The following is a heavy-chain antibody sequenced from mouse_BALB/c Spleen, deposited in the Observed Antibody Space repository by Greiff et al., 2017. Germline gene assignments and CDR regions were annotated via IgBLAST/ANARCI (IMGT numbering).Heavy chain of an antibody. V-gene: IGHV5-6-5*01. Sequence: EVMLVESGGGLVQPGGSLKLSCAASGFTFSSYAMSWVRQTPEKRLEWVASISSGGSTYYPDSVMGRFTISRDNSRNIMYLQMSSLRSDDTAMYYGARGRDYYGSSYGYFDVWGAGTTVTVSS. D-gene: IGHD1-1*01. CDR3: ARGRDYYGSSYGYFDV. J-gene: IGHJ1*01. CDR2: ISSGGST. CDR1: GFTFSSYA.